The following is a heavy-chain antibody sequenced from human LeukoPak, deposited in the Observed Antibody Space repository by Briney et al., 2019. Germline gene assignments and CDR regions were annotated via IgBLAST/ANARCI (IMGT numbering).Heavy chain of an antibody. D-gene: IGHD6-19*01. CDR1: SGSINGYY. CDR3: ARHINSGWYLGAFDI. V-gene: IGHV4-59*08. CDR2: IYYSGST. Sequence: SETLSLTCTVSSGSINGYYWSWIRQPPGKGLEWIGHIYYSGSTNYNPSLKSRVTISVDTSKNQISLKLSSVTAADTAVYYCARHINSGWYLGAFDIWGQGTMVTVSS. J-gene: IGHJ3*02.